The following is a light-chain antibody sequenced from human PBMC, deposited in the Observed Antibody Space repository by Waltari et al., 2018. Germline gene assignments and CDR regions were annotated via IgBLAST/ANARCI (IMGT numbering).Light chain of an antibody. CDR1: QSVLHMSSNNNY. CDR2: WAS. CDR3: QQYYNSPPT. Sequence: DIVMTQSPDSLAVSLGERATINCQSNQSVLHMSSNNNYLPWYQQKPGQPPTLLIYWASTRESGVPDRFSGSGSGTNFTLTISSLQPEDVADYYCQQYYNSPPTFGGGTRVGIK. J-gene: IGKJ4*01. V-gene: IGKV4-1*01.